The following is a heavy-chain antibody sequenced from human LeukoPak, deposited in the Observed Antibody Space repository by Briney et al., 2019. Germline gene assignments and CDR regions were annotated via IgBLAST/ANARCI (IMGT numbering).Heavy chain of an antibody. Sequence: SETLSLTCTVSGGSISSHYWSWIRQPPGKGLEWIGYIYYSGNTNSNPSLKSRVTVSVDTSKNQFSLKLSSVTAADTAVYYCARQEVTAYYFDYWGQGTLVTVSS. J-gene: IGHJ4*02. V-gene: IGHV4-59*08. CDR1: GGSISSHY. CDR2: IYYSGNT. CDR3: ARQEVTAYYFDY. D-gene: IGHD2-21*02.